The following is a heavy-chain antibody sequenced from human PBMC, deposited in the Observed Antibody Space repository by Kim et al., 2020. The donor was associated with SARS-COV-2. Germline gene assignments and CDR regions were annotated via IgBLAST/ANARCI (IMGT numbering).Heavy chain of an antibody. V-gene: IGHV4-34*01. J-gene: IGHJ4*02. CDR2: SGYP. CDR3: ARGHSTSGYDY. Sequence: SGYPNANPSLQSRVTLSVDTSNNQFSLRLSSVTAADTAIYYCARGHSTSGYDYWGQGALVTVSS. D-gene: IGHD2-2*01.